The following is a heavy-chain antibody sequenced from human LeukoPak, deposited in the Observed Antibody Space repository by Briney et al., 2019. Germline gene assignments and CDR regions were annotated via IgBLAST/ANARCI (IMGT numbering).Heavy chain of an antibody. CDR3: TRWDCTTTGCYPFDY. CDR2: IRDKANSYAT. Sequence: GGSLRLSCAASGFTFSGSAIHWVRQASGKGLEWVGRIRDKANSYATAYIASVKGRLTISRDDSKNTAYLQMSSLKTEDTAVYYCTRWDCTTTGCYPFDYWGQGTLVTVSS. J-gene: IGHJ4*02. CDR1: GFTFSGSA. D-gene: IGHD2-2*01. V-gene: IGHV3-73*01.